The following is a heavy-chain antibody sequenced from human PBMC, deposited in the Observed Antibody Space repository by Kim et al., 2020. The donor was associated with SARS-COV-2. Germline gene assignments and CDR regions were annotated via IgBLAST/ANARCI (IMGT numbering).Heavy chain of an antibody. J-gene: IGHJ6*02. D-gene: IGHD3-10*01. CDR1: GGSISSYY. CDR2: IYYSGST. CDR3: ARDGRQLWFGELLDYYYYGMDV. Sequence: SETLSLTCTVSGGSISSYYWSWIRQPPGKGLEWIGYIYYSGSTNYNPSLKSRVTISVDTSKNQFSLKLSSVTAADTAVYYCARDGRQLWFGELLDYYYYGMDVWGQGTTVTVSS. V-gene: IGHV4-59*13.